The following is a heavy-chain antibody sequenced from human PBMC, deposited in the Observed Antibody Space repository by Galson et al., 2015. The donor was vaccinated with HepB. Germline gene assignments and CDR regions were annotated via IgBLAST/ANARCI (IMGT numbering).Heavy chain of an antibody. Sequence: SLRLSCAASGFTFSSYSMNWVRQAPGKGLEWVSYISSSSSTIYYADSVKGRFTISRDNAKNSLYLQMNSLRAEDTAVYYCARESDSYAWDYWGQGTLVTVSS. V-gene: IGHV3-48*01. CDR1: GFTFSSYS. CDR3: ARESDSYAWDY. D-gene: IGHD5-18*01. J-gene: IGHJ4*02. CDR2: ISSSSSTI.